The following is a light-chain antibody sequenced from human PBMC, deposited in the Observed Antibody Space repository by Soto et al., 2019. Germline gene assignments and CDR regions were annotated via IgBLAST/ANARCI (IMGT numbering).Light chain of an antibody. J-gene: IGKJ4*01. V-gene: IGKV3-20*01. CDR1: QSVSSSF. CDR3: QQYGSSPLT. Sequence: EIVLTQSPGTLSLSPGERATLSCRASQSVSSSFLAWYQQKPGQAPRLLIYGASSRATGIPDRFSGSGSVTDFTLTISRREPEDVAVYYCQQYGSSPLTFGGGTKVEIK. CDR2: GAS.